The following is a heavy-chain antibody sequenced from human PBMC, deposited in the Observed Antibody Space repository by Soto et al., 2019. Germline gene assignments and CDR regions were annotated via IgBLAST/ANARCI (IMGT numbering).Heavy chain of an antibody. J-gene: IGHJ4*02. CDR2: ISGSGGST. CDR1: GFTFSSYA. D-gene: IGHD3-9*01. Sequence: GGSLRLSCAASGFTFSSYAMSWVRQAPGKGLEWVSAISGSGGSTYYADSVKGRFTISRDNSKNTLYLQMNSLRAEDPAVYYCAKDYDILTGPQDWGQGTLVTVSS. V-gene: IGHV3-23*01. CDR3: AKDYDILTGPQD.